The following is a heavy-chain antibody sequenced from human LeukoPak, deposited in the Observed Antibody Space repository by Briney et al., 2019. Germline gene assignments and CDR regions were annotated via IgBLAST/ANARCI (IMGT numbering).Heavy chain of an antibody. CDR2: ISYDGSNK. CDR3: AKDHYYYGSGIYFMHYFDY. J-gene: IGHJ4*02. D-gene: IGHD3-10*01. V-gene: IGHV3-30*18. CDR1: AFTFSTYG. Sequence: GGSLRLSCAASAFTFSTYGMHWVRQAPGKGLEWVAVISYDGSNKYYADSVKGRFTISRENSKNTLHLQMNSLRAEDTAVYYCAKDHYYYGSGIYFMHYFDYWGQGTLVTVSS.